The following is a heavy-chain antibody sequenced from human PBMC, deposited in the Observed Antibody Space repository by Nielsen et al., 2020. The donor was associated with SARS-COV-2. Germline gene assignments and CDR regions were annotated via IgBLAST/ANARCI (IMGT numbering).Heavy chain of an antibody. CDR3: ASAKARYSSSWPDAFDI. V-gene: IGHV3-33*01. D-gene: IGHD6-13*01. CDR1: GFTFSSYG. Sequence: GGSLRLSCAASGFTFSSYGMHWVRQAPGKGLEWVAVIWYDGSNKYYADSVKGRFTISRDNSKNTLYLQMNSLRAEDTAVYYCASAKARYSSSWPDAFDIWGQGTMVTVSS. CDR2: IWYDGSNK. J-gene: IGHJ3*02.